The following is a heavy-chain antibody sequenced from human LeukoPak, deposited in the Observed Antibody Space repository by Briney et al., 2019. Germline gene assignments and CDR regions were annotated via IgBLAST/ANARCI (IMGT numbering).Heavy chain of an antibody. V-gene: IGHV3-30*02. D-gene: IGHD2-2*01. CDR3: AKDRGCSSTSCNYYMDV. CDR2: IRYDGSNK. CDR1: GFTFSSYG. J-gene: IGHJ6*03. Sequence: GGSLRLSCAASGFTFSSYGMHWVRQAPGKGLEWVAFIRYDGSNKYYADSVKGRFTISRDNSKNTLYLQMNSLRAEDTAVYYCAKDRGCSSTSCNYYMDVWGKGTTVTISS.